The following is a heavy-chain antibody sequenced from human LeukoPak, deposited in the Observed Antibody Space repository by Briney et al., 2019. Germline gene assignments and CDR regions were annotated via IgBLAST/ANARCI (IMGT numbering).Heavy chain of an antibody. CDR2: IGAAGDT. D-gene: IGHD3-10*01. J-gene: IGHJ5*02. Sequence: PGGSLRLSCAGSGFTFTNYDMHWVRQGAGKGLEWISGIGAAGDTHYLGSVKGRFTISRENAKNSVYLQMNNLRAGDTAVYYCARGSGRGVTWFDPWGHGTLVTVSS. V-gene: IGHV3-13*01. CDR1: GFTFTNYD. CDR3: ARGSGRGVTWFDP.